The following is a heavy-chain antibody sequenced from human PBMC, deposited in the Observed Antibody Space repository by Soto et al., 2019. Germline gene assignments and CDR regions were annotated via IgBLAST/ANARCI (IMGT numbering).Heavy chain of an antibody. CDR1: GGSFSGYY. J-gene: IGHJ6*02. Sequence: QVQLQQWGAGLLKPSETLSLTCAVYGGSFSGYYWSWIRQPPGKGLEWIGEINHSGSTNYNPSLKSRVTISVDTSKNQCALQLSSVTAADTAVYYCARVTGRYYYGMDVWGQGTTVTVSS. CDR2: INHSGST. V-gene: IGHV4-34*01. CDR3: ARVTGRYYYGMDV.